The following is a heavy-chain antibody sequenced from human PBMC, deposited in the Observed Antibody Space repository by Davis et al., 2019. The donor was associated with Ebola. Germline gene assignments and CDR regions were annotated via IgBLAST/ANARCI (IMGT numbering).Heavy chain of an antibody. CDR1: GFTFSSYS. CDR2: ISSSSSTI. V-gene: IGHV3-48*04. CDR3: ARGSEYYYYYYYMDV. J-gene: IGHJ6*03. Sequence: GASLKISCAASGFTFSSYSMNWLRQAPGKGLEWVSSISSSSSTIYYPDSVKGRFTISRDNAKNSLYLQMNSLRAEDTAVYYCARGSEYYYYYYYMDVWGKGTTVTVSS.